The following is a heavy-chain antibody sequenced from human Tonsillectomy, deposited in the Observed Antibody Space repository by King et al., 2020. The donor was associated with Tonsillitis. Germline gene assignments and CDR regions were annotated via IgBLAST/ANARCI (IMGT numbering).Heavy chain of an antibody. CDR1: GGSISSGSYY. V-gene: IGHV4-61*02. Sequence: VQLQESGPGLVKPSQTLSLTCTVSGGSISSGSYYWSWIRQPAGKGLEWIGRIYTSGSTNYNPSLKSRVTMSVDTSKNQFSLKLSSVTAADTAVYYCARTPPLYSRSATYNWFDPWGQGTLVTVSS. CDR2: IYTSGST. CDR3: ARTPPLYSRSATYNWFDP. D-gene: IGHD6-6*01. J-gene: IGHJ5*02.